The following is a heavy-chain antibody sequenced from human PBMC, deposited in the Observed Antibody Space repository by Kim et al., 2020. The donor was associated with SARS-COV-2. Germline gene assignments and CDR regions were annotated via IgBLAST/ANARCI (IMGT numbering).Heavy chain of an antibody. Sequence: SETLSLTCTVSGGSISSYYWSWIRQPPGKGLDWIGFIYHTGSTTYNPSLSSRVTISIDTSNNQFALKLNSVTAADTAVYYCAGTETTWARFNYWGQGTLVTVSS. J-gene: IGHJ4*02. V-gene: IGHV4-59*13. CDR1: GGSISSYY. CDR3: AGTETTWARFNY. CDR2: IYHTGST. D-gene: IGHD1-26*01.